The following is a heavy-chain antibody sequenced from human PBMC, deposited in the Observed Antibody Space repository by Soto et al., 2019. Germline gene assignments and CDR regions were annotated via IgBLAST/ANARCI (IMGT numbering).Heavy chain of an antibody. Sequence: SVKVSCKASGFTFTSSAVQWVRQARGQRLEWIGRIVVGSGNTNYAQKFQERVTITRDMSTSTAYMELGSLRSEDTAVYYCAADLSGYCSGGSCYSEDYYYYGMDVWGQGTTVTVSS. D-gene: IGHD2-15*01. V-gene: IGHV1-58*01. CDR2: IVVGSGNT. CDR1: GFTFTSSA. CDR3: AADLSGYCSGGSCYSEDYYYYGMDV. J-gene: IGHJ6*02.